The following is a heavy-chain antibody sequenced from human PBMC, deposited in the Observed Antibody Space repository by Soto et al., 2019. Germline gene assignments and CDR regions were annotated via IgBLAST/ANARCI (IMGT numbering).Heavy chain of an antibody. J-gene: IGHJ5*02. CDR1: GYTFINYA. CDR2: INAGKGDI. CDR3: SSGWSNAFDP. D-gene: IGHD6-19*01. V-gene: IGHV1-3*01. Sequence: GASVKVSCKASGYTFINYAVHWVRQAPGQRLEWMGWINAGKGDIKFSQKFQGRVTFIRDASANTVYMDPVDTATYYCARIGLSSGWSNAFDPWGQGTLVTVSS.